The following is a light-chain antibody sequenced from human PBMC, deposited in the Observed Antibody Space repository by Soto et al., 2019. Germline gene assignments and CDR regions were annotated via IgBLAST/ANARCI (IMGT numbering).Light chain of an antibody. CDR3: QQSYSTPLT. Sequence: DIQITHSPSSLSASVLYRVTITCRASQDISTYLNWYRQKPGKAPKLLIYAASSLQSGVPSRFSGSGSETDFTLTISSLQPEDFATYSCQQSYSTPLTFGGGTKVDI. CDR1: QDISTY. V-gene: IGKV1-39*01. J-gene: IGKJ4*01. CDR2: AAS.